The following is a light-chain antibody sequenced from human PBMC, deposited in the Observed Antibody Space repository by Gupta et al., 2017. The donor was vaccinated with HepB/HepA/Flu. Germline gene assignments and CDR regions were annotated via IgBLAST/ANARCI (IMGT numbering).Light chain of an antibody. Sequence: QSVLTQPSSPSVPPRHRVTISCSARTPNIGRNTVNWYQPLPGTAPKLLIYSYNQRPSGVPDRFSGSKSGTSAALAISGLQTEDEAYYYCAAWDDSRNGYVVFGGVTMLTVL. CDR3: AAWDDSRNGYVV. CDR2: SYN. J-gene: IGLJ2*01. CDR1: TPNIGRNT. V-gene: IGLV1-44*01.